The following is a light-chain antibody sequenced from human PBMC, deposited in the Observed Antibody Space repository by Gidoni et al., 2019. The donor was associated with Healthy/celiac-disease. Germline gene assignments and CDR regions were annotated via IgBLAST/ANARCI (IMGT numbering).Light chain of an antibody. CDR3: AAWDDSLNGYVV. CDR1: SSNIGSNT. V-gene: IGLV1-44*01. Sequence: QSVLTQPPSPSGTPGQRVTISCSGSSSNIGSNTVNWYQQLPGTAPKLLIYSNNQRPSGVPDRFSGSKSGTSASLAISGLQSEDGADYYCAAWDDSLNGYVVFGGGTKLTVL. J-gene: IGLJ2*01. CDR2: SNN.